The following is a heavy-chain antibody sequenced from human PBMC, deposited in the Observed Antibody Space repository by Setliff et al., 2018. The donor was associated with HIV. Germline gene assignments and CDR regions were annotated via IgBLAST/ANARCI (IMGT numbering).Heavy chain of an antibody. V-gene: IGHV3-23*01. Sequence: QSGGSLRLSCEASGISFSSYAMNWVRQAPGKGLEWVSVIGGSGGSTYYADSVKGRFTISRNNSKNTLYLQMNSLITEDTALYYCTTAVAQNWYGSGNENYWGQGTLVTVSS. CDR1: GISFSSYA. CDR3: TTAVAQNWYGSGNENY. D-gene: IGHD3-10*01. CDR2: IGGSGGST. J-gene: IGHJ4*02.